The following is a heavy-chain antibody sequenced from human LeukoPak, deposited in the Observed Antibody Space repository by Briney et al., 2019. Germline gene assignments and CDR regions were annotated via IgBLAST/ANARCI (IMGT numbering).Heavy chain of an antibody. CDR1: GGTFSSYA. J-gene: IGHJ3*02. Sequence: ASVKVSCKASGGTFSSYAISWVRQAPGQGLEWMGRIIPILGIANYAQKFRGRVTITADKSTSTAYMELSSLRSEDTAVYYCARGRSSSWYEEDAFDIWGQGTMVTVSS. CDR2: IIPILGIA. CDR3: ARGRSSSWYEEDAFDI. D-gene: IGHD6-13*01. V-gene: IGHV1-69*04.